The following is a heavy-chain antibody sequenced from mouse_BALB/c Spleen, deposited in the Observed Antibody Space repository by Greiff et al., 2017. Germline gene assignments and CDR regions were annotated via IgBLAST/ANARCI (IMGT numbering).Heavy chain of an antibody. Sequence: QVQLQQPGAELVKPGASVKLSCKASGYTFTSYWMHWVKQRPGQGLEWIGEINPSNGRTNYNEKFKSKATLTVDKSSSTAYMQLSSLTSEDSAVYYCARHDYDGFDYWGQSTTLTVSS. D-gene: IGHD2-4*01. CDR2: INPSNGRT. V-gene: IGHV1S81*02. CDR3: ARHDYDGFDY. J-gene: IGHJ2*01. CDR1: GYTFTSYW.